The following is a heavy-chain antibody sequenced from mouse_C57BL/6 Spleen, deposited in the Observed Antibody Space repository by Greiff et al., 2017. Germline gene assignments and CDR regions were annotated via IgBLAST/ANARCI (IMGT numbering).Heavy chain of an antibody. CDR3: ATGTNAMDY. CDR2: ISDGGSYT. V-gene: IGHV5-4*03. CDR1: GFTFSSYA. D-gene: IGHD4-1*01. Sequence: DVKLVESGGGLVKPGGSLKLSCAASGFTFSSYAMSWVRQTPEKRLEWVATISDGGSYTYYPDNVKGRFTISRDNAKNNLYLQMSHLKSEDTAMYYCATGTNAMDYWGQGTSVTVSS. J-gene: IGHJ4*01.